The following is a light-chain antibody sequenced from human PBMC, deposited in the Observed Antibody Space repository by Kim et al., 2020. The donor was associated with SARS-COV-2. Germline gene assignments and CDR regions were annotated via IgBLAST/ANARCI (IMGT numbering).Light chain of an antibody. CDR1: SDDVGGYDY. Sequence: SFTMSCTGTSDDVGGYDYVSWYQQHPGKAPKLVLYDLTNRPSGVSDRFSGSKSGNTASLLISGLQAGDEADYYCSSYTYGTALGLFGTGTKVTVL. CDR3: SSYTYGTALGL. V-gene: IGLV2-14*03. CDR2: DLT. J-gene: IGLJ1*01.